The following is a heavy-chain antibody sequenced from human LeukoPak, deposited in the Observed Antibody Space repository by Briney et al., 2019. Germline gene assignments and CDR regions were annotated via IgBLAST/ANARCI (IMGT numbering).Heavy chain of an antibody. D-gene: IGHD5-18*01. Sequence: PGGSLRLSCAASGFTFSSYWMHWVRQPPGERLVWVSRINYGGSSTNYADSVRGRFTISRDNAKNSLYLQMNSLRAEDTAVYYCASYFILGSYGHGGGFDYWGQGTLVTVSS. CDR2: INYGGSST. V-gene: IGHV3-74*01. CDR1: GFTFSSYW. J-gene: IGHJ4*02. CDR3: ASYFILGSYGHGGGFDY.